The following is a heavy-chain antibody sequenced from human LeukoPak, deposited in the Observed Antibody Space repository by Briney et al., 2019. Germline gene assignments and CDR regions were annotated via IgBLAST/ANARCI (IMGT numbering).Heavy chain of an antibody. CDR1: GFTFGDYW. J-gene: IGHJ4*02. V-gene: IGHV3-74*01. CDR3: VRGRGHYFDF. D-gene: IGHD3-10*01. CDR2: IDTDGSSV. Sequence: GGSLRLSCAASGFTFGDYWLHWVRRGPGRALVWVPRIDTDGSSVNYADSAKGRFTISRDNAKNKLYLQMNNLTADDTAVYVFVRGRGHYFDFWGQGRQVTVYS.